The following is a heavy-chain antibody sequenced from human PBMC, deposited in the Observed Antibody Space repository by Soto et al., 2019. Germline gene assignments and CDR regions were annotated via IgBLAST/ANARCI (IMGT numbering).Heavy chain of an antibody. CDR2: ISTYTGNT. CDR3: ARIGSSDWAWVDY. Sequence: ASVKVSCKASGYTFINYALNWVRQAPGQGLEWMGWISTYTGNTNYAQNLQGRVTMTADTSTSTVYMELRSLRSDDTAVYYCARIGSSDWAWVDYWGQGTLVTVSS. V-gene: IGHV1-18*01. J-gene: IGHJ4*02. CDR1: GYTFINYA. D-gene: IGHD3-10*01.